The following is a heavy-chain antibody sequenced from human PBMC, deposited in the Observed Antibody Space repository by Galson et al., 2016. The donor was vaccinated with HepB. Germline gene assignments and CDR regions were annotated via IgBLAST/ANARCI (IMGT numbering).Heavy chain of an antibody. V-gene: IGHV1-18*01. CDR2: ISAHNGNT. CDR3: ARGVSNADYYTLDV. Sequence: SVKVSCKASGYTFTAYGVSWVRQAPGQGLEWLGWISAHNGNTNHAQKFQGRVTMTKDTSTATAYMELRSLTSDDSAVYYCARGVSNADYYTLDVWGQGTTFTV. CDR1: GYTFTAYG. D-gene: IGHD4-11*01. J-gene: IGHJ6*02.